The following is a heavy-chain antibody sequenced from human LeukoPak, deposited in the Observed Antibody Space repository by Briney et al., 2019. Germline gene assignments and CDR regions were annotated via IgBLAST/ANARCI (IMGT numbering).Heavy chain of an antibody. CDR2: INPNSGGT. Sequence: ASVKVSCTASRYTFTGYYMHWVRQAPGQGLEWRGWINPNSGGTNYAQKFQGRVTITRDMSTSTAYMELSSLRSEDTGVYYCAADSRRTYYDFWSGYWYAFDIWGQGTMVTVSS. J-gene: IGHJ3*02. CDR1: RYTFTGYY. CDR3: AADSRRTYYDFWSGYWYAFDI. D-gene: IGHD3-3*01. V-gene: IGHV1-2*02.